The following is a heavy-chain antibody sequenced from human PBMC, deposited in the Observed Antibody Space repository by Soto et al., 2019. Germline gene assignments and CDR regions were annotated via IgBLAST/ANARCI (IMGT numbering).Heavy chain of an antibody. CDR1: GYTFTDYG. D-gene: IGHD3-16*01. J-gene: IGHJ5*02. CDR3: ARDYDKLGQDSFDP. Sequence: QVQLVQSGAEMKKPGASVKVSCKASGYTFTDYGISWVRQAPGQGLEWMAWIGDFDVDINYAQNFLGRVTFTIDTSTTTAYMELRGLTPDDAAVYYFARDYDKLGQDSFDPWGQGTLVIVSS. CDR2: IGDFDVDI. V-gene: IGHV1-18*01.